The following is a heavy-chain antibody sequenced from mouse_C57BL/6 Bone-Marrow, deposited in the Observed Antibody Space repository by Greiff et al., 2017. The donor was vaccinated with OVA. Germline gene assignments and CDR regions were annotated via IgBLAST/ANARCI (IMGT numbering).Heavy chain of an antibody. J-gene: IGHJ1*03. V-gene: IGHV10-1*01. CDR2: IRSKSNNYAT. Sequence: EVQGVESGGGLVQPKGSLKLSCAASGFSFHTYAMNWVRQAPGKGLEWVARIRSKSNNYATYYADSVKDRFTISRDDSESMLYLQMNNLKTEDTAMYYCVRGLWLRRSPYWYFDVWGTGTTVTVSS. CDR3: VRGLWLRRSPYWYFDV. CDR1: GFSFHTYA. D-gene: IGHD2-2*01.